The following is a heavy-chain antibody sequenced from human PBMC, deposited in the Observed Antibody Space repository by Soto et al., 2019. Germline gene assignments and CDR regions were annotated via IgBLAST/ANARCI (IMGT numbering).Heavy chain of an antibody. V-gene: IGHV4-39*07. CDR1: DGSISSSSYY. J-gene: IGHJ4*02. CDR3: ARAVTMVRGVDFDY. D-gene: IGHD3-10*01. CDR2: IYHSGST. Sequence: PSETPSLTFTVPDGSISSSSYYWGWIRQPPGKGLEWIGYIYHSGSTNYNPSLKSRVTISVGKSKNQFSLKLSSVTAADTAVYYCARAVTMVRGVDFDYWGQGTLVTVSS.